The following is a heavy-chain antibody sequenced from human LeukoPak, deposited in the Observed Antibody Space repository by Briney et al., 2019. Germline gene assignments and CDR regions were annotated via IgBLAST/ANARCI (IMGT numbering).Heavy chain of an antibody. D-gene: IGHD1-26*01. V-gene: IGHV1-46*01. CDR3: AGSSHQRHWFDP. Sequence: ASVKVSCKASGDTFTSDYMNWVRQAPGQGLEWMGIVHSSGGVIKYAQEFQDRVTMTRDTSTSTVYMELSSLRSEDTAVYYCAGSSHQRHWFDPWGQGTLVIVSS. CDR2: VHSSGGVI. CDR1: GDTFTSDY. J-gene: IGHJ5*02.